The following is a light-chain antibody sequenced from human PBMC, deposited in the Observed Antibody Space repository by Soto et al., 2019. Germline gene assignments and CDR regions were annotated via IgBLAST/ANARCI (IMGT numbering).Light chain of an antibody. V-gene: IGKV3-20*01. CDR2: GAS. CDR3: QQYGSSRT. Sequence: EMVMTQSPATLSVSPGERATLSCRTSQSVSSSYLAWYQQKPGQAPRLLIYGASSRATGIPDRFSGSGSGTDFTLTISRLEPEDFAVYYCQQYGSSRTFGQGTKVDIK. J-gene: IGKJ1*01. CDR1: QSVSSSY.